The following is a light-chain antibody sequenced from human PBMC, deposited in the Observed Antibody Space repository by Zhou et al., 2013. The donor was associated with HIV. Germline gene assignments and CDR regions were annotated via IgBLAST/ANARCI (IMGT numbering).Light chain of an antibody. V-gene: IGKV1-13*02. J-gene: IGKJ3*01. CDR2: EAS. Sequence: IQMTQSPSTLSASVGDRVTITCRASQSISSALAWFQHKPGKAPKLLIYEASTLQSGVPSRFFGSRSGTDFTLTISSLQPEDSATYYCQQYHRFPLTFGPGTKVDFK. CDR3: QQYHRFPLT. CDR1: QSISSA.